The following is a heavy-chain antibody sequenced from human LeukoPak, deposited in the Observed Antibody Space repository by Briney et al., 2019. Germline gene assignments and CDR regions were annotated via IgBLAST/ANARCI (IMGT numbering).Heavy chain of an antibody. J-gene: IGHJ4*02. D-gene: IGHD1-26*01. Sequence: PSETLSLTCTVSGGSISSYYWSWIPQPPGQGLEWIGYIYYSGSTNYNPSLKSRVTISVDTSKNQFSLKLSSVTAADTAVYYCAGHGRYYFDYWGQGTLVTVSS. CDR2: IYYSGST. CDR3: AGHGRYYFDY. V-gene: IGHV4-59*01. CDR1: GGSISSYY.